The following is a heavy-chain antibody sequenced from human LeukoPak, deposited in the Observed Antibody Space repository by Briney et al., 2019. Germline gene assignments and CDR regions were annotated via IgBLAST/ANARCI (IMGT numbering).Heavy chain of an antibody. CDR3: AKEVDCPSDCLFFHS. V-gene: IGHV3-9*01. CDR2: ISWNSGRT. Sequence: GGSLRLSCAASGFTFDDYAMHWVRQAPGKGLEWVSGISWNSGRTGYADSVKGRFTISRDNAKNSLYLQMNSLRAEDTALYHCAKEVDCPSDCLFFHSWGQGTLVTVSS. J-gene: IGHJ4*02. CDR1: GFTFDDYA. D-gene: IGHD2-21*02.